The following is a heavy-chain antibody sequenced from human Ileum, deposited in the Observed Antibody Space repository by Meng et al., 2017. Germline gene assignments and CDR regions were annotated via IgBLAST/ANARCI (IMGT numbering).Heavy chain of an antibody. Sequence: QVQLQEAGPGLVSPSATLSLSCTVSGGSVSTSDYQWGWIRQPPGKGLEWIGYAGTNYNPSLKSRVTISVDTSKRQFSLKLTSVTAADTAVYYCARDHWGSLDYWGQGILVTVSS. CDR3: ARDHWGSLDY. D-gene: IGHD7-27*01. CDR1: GGSVSTSDYQ. CDR2: AGT. J-gene: IGHJ4*02. V-gene: IGHV4-61*08.